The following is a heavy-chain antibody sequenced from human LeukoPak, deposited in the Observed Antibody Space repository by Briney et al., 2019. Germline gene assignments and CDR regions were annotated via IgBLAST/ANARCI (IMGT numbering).Heavy chain of an antibody. CDR2: IIPIFGTA. Sequence: SVKVSCKASGYTFTGYYMHWVRQAPGQGLEWMGGIIPIFGTANYAQKFQGRVTITADESTSTAYMELSSLRSEDTAVYYCARGVVPAVAERGYYFDYWGQGTLVTVSS. CDR3: ARGVVPAVAERGYYFDY. J-gene: IGHJ4*02. D-gene: IGHD2-2*01. CDR1: GYTFTGYY. V-gene: IGHV1-69*13.